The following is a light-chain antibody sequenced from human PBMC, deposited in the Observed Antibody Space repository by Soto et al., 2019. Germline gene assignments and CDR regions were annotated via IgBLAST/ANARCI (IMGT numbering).Light chain of an antibody. V-gene: IGKV3D-15*03. Sequence: EIVMTPSPATLHVSPAGGRTFSLRASQSVSSKLAWYQQKPGQAPRLLIYQTSIRAAGIPARFSASGTGTDFTLTISDVQPEDFAVYYCHQRQSWPRTFGQGTKVDIK. CDR1: QSVSSK. J-gene: IGKJ1*01. CDR3: HQRQSWPRT. CDR2: QTS.